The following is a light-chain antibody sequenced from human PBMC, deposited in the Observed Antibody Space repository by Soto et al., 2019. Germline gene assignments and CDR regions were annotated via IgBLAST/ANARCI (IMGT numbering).Light chain of an antibody. J-gene: IGKJ5*01. V-gene: IGKV3-11*01. Sequence: EIVLTQSPATLSLSPGERATLSCRASQSVSSYLAWYQQKPGQAPRLLIYDASNRATGIPARFSGSGSGTDFTLTISSLEPEDFAVYYCQQRSNWPPTCGQGTRR. CDR1: QSVSSY. CDR2: DAS. CDR3: QQRSNWPPT.